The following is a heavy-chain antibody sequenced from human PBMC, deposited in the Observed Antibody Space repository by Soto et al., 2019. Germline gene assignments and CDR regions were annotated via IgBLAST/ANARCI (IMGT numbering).Heavy chain of an antibody. V-gene: IGHV1-69*06. D-gene: IGHD1-26*01. CDR3: ASPSGSYDY. Sequence: SVKVSCKASGGTFSSYAISWVRQAPGQGLEGMGGIIPIFGTANYAQKFQGRVTITADKATSTAYMELSSLRSEDTAVYSCASPSGSYDYWGQGTLVTVSS. J-gene: IGHJ4*02. CDR2: IIPIFGTA. CDR1: GGTFSSYA.